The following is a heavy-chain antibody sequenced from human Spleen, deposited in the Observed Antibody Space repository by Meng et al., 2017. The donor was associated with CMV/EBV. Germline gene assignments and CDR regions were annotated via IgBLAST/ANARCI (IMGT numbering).Heavy chain of an antibody. V-gene: IGHV1-2*02. CDR1: GGTFSSYA. D-gene: IGHD6-13*01. CDR2: INPKSGNT. Sequence: ASVKVSCKASGGTFSSYAISWVRQAPGQGLEWMGWINPKSGNTNYAQKFQGRVTMSRDTSISTAYLEVSRLRSDDAAMYYCARDLSSRIAAAEYFQHWGQGTLVTVSS. CDR3: ARDLSSRIAAAEYFQH. J-gene: IGHJ1*01.